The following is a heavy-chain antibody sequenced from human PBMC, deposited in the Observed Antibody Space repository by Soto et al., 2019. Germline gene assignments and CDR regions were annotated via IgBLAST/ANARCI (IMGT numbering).Heavy chain of an antibody. CDR1: GFSFSSYA. V-gene: IGHV3-23*01. CDR3: AKDAGIAVAGVWFDP. J-gene: IGHJ5*02. Sequence: PGGSLRLSCAASGFSFSSYAMSWLRQAPGKGLEWVSAISGSGGSTYYADSVKGRFTISRDNSKNTLYLQMNSLRAEDTAVYYCAKDAGIAVAGVWFDPWGQGTLVTVSS. D-gene: IGHD6-19*01. CDR2: ISGSGGST.